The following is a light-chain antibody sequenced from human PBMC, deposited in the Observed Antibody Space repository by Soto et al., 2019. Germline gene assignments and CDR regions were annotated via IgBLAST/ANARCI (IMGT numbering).Light chain of an antibody. V-gene: IGKV3-11*01. CDR3: QQRTNSPPWT. J-gene: IGKJ1*01. CDR2: GVS. CDR1: QNISTY. Sequence: EIVLTQSPATLSLSPGEGAFLSCRASQNISTYLAWYQQRPGQVPRLLIYGVSKRAPAIPPRFSGSGSGTDFTLSVSGRETEDFATYYCQQRTNSPPWTFGQGTRVELK.